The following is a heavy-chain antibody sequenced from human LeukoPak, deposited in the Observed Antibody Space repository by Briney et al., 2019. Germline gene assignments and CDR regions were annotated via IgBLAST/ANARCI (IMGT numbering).Heavy chain of an antibody. V-gene: IGHV4-59*01. CDR1: GGSISSSY. Sequence: SQTLSLTCPVSGGSISSSYWSWVRQPPGKGLEWIGYIDNSGSTNYNPSLKSRATISLDTPKSQFSLKLSSVTAADTAVYYCARAPLYSGGSGWSIYYFYAMDVWGQGTTVTVSS. CDR3: ARAPLYSGGSGWSIYYFYAMDV. CDR2: IDNSGST. J-gene: IGHJ6*02. D-gene: IGHD6-19*01.